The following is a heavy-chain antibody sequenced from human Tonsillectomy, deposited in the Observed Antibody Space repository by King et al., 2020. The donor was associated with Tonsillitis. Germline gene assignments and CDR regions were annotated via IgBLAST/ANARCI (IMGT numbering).Heavy chain of an antibody. Sequence: LQLQESGSGLVKPSQTLSLTCAVSGGSISSGGYSWSWIRQPPGKGLEWIGYIYHSGSTYYNPSLKSRVTISVDRSKNQFSLKLSSVTAADTAVYYCARVREYYFDYWGQGTLVTVSS. V-gene: IGHV4-30-2*01. J-gene: IGHJ4*02. CDR2: IYHSGST. CDR3: ARVREYYFDY. CDR1: GGSISSGGYS.